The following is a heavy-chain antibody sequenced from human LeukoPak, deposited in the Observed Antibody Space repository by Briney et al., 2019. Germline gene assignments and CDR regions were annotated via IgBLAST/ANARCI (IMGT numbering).Heavy chain of an antibody. V-gene: IGHV4-34*01. Sequence: PSETLSLTCAVYGGSFSGYYWSWIRQPPGKGLEWIGEINHSGSTNYNPSLKSRVTISVDTSKNQFSLKLSSVTAADTAVYYCARHLRYFDWLLYALDIWGQGTMVTVSS. J-gene: IGHJ3*02. CDR1: GGSFSGYY. CDR3: ARHLRYFDWLLYALDI. D-gene: IGHD3-9*01. CDR2: INHSGST.